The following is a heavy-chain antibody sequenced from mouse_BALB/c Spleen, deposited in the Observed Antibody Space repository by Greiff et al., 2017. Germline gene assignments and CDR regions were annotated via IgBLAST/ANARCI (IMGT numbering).Heavy chain of an antibody. CDR1: GYTFSSYW. D-gene: IGHD2-14*01. CDR2: ILPGSGST. Sequence: VKLQQSGAELMKPGASVKISCKATGYTFSSYWIEWVKQRPGHGLEWIGEILPGSGSTNYNEKFKGKATFTADTSSNTAYMQLSSLTSEDSAVYYCARYYRYDEAMDYWGQGTSVTVSS. J-gene: IGHJ4*01. V-gene: IGHV1-9*01. CDR3: ARYYRYDEAMDY.